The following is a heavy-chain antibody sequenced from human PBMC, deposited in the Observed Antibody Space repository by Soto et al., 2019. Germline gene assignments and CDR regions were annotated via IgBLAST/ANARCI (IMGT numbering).Heavy chain of an antibody. J-gene: IGHJ4*02. V-gene: IGHV1-18*01. D-gene: IGHD1-20*01. CDR2: ISAYNGNT. CDR3: AILISGTTQFDY. Sequence: QVQLMQSGAEVKKPGASVKVSCKTSGYTFTTYGIYWVRQAPGQGPEWMGWISAYNGNTNYAQKLQDRVTMTTDTSTSTAYRELRSLRSADTAVYYCAILISGTTQFDYWGQGTLVTVTS. CDR1: GYTFTTYG.